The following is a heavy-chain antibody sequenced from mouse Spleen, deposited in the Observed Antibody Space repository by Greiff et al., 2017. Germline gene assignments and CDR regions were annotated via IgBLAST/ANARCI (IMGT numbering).Heavy chain of an antibody. D-gene: IGHD1-1*01. J-gene: IGHJ4*01. Sequence: QVQLQQPGTELVKPGASVKLSCTASGYTFTSYWMHWVKQRPGQGLEWIGNINPSNGGTNYNEKFKSKATLTVDKSSSTAYMQLSSLTSEDSAVYCCARSPAVVAPDYAMDYWGQGTSVTVSS. CDR2: INPSNGGT. V-gene: IGHV1-53*01. CDR1: GYTFTSYW. CDR3: ARSPAVVAPDYAMDY.